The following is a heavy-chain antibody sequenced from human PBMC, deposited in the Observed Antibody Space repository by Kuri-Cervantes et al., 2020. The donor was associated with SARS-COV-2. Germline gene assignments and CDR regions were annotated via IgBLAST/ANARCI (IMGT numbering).Heavy chain of an antibody. CDR1: GGSFSGYY. V-gene: IGHV4-34*01. D-gene: IGHD4-23*01. CDR2: INHSGST. CDR3: ASAENGGYYYGMDV. J-gene: IGHJ6*02. Sequence: SETLSLTCAVYGGSFSGYYWSWIRQPPGKGLEWIGEINHSGSTNYNPSLKSRVTISVVTSKNQLSLKLTSVTAADTAVYYCASAENGGYYYGMDVWGQGTTVTVSS.